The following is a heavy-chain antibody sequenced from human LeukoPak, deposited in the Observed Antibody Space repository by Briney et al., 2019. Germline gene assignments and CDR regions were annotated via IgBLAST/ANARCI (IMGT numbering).Heavy chain of an antibody. Sequence: GGSLRLSCAASGFTFSSYAMNWVRQAPGKGLEYVSTISDTGVSTYYADSVKGRFAISRDNSKNKLFLQVSSLRADDTAVYYYAKDNCTSASCYNDYWGQGTLVTVSS. V-gene: IGHV3-23*01. J-gene: IGHJ4*02. D-gene: IGHD2-2*01. CDR3: AKDNCTSASCYNDY. CDR2: ISDTGVST. CDR1: GFTFSSYA.